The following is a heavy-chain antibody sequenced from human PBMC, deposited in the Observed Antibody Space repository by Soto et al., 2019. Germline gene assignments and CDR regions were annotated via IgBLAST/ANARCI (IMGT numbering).Heavy chain of an antibody. Sequence: QVQLVQSGAEVKKPGASVKVSCKASGYTFTGYAISWVRQAPAQGLEWMGGIIPIFGTANYAQKFQGRVTITADESTSTAYMELSRLRSEDTAVYYCARRELAYCGGDCYLDAFDIWGQGTMVTVSS. CDR2: IIPIFGTA. CDR1: GYTFTGYA. CDR3: ARRELAYCGGDCYLDAFDI. V-gene: IGHV1-69*01. D-gene: IGHD2-21*02. J-gene: IGHJ3*02.